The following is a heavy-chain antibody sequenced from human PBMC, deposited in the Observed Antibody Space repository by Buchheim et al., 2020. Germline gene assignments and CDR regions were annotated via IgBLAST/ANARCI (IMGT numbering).Heavy chain of an antibody. Sequence: EVQLVESGGGLVKPGGSLRLSCAASGFTFSSYSMNWVRQAPGKGLEWVSSISSSSSYIYYADSVKGRFTISRDNAKNSLYLQMNSLRAEDTAVYYCARERIVATPNYYGMDAWGQGTT. D-gene: IGHD5-12*01. J-gene: IGHJ6*02. CDR3: ARERIVATPNYYGMDA. V-gene: IGHV3-21*01. CDR1: GFTFSSYS. CDR2: ISSSSSYI.